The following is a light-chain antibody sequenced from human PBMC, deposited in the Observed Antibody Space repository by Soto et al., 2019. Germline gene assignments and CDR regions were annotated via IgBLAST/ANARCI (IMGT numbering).Light chain of an antibody. CDR3: QQYGTSPPLT. Sequence: EIVLTQSPGTLSLSPGERATLSCRASQSVSSNYLAWYQQKPGQAPRLLIYGASSRATGIPDRFSGSGSATDFTLTIRRLEPEDFAVYYCQQYGTSPPLTFGGGTKVDIK. J-gene: IGKJ4*01. CDR1: QSVSSNY. CDR2: GAS. V-gene: IGKV3-20*01.